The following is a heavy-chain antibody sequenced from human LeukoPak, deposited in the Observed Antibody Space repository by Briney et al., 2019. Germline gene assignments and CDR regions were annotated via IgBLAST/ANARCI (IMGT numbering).Heavy chain of an antibody. J-gene: IGHJ6*02. Sequence: GGSLRLSCAASGFTFSSYAMNWVRQAPGKGLEWVAAISYDGTNEDHADSVKGRFTISRDNSKNTLYLQMNSLRAEDTAVYYCARAIGHFDSYYYGMDVWGQGTTVTVSS. CDR2: ISYDGTNE. CDR3: ARAIGHFDSYYYGMDV. V-gene: IGHV3-30-3*01. D-gene: IGHD3-9*01. CDR1: GFTFSSYA.